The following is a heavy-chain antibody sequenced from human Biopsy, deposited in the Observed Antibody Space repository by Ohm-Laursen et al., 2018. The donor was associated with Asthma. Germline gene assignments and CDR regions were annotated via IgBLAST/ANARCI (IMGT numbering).Heavy chain of an antibody. D-gene: IGHD3-22*01. CDR1: GYTFTSYY. CDR3: ARADRYYYDSSGYTEWFDP. V-gene: IGHV1-69*01. CDR2: IIPIFGTA. J-gene: IGHJ5*02. Sequence: VSSVKVSCKASGYTFTSYYMHWVRQAPGHGLEWMGGIIPIFGTANYAQKFQGRVTITADESTSTAYMELSSLRSEDTAVYYCARADRYYYDSSGYTEWFDPWGQGTLVTVSS.